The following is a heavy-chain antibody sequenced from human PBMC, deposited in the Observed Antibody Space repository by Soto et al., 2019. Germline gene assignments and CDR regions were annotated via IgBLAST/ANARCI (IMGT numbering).Heavy chain of an antibody. Sequence: GGSLRLSCEASGFAFSAYSMHWVRQAPGKGLDWVATIQHNAEHIFYADSVRGRFTISRDNDRNLLYLRMNGLTPEDTALYYCVRVGWGSDYGNGLDGWGHGTTVTVSS. D-gene: IGHD7-27*01. V-gene: IGHV3-30*04. J-gene: IGHJ6*02. CDR2: IQHNAEHI. CDR1: GFAFSAYS. CDR3: VRVGWGSDYGNGLDG.